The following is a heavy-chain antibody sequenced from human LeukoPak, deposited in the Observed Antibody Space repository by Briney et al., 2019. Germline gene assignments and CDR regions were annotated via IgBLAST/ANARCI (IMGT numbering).Heavy chain of an antibody. Sequence: PGGSLRLSCAASGFTFSDYYMSWIRQAPGKGLEWVSYISSSGSTIYYADSVKGRFTISRDNAKNSLYLQMNSLRAEDTAVYYRASSEGPVWGSYPTLYYFDYWGQGTLVTVSS. V-gene: IGHV3-11*01. CDR1: GFTFSDYY. CDR3: ASSEGPVWGSYPTLYYFDY. CDR2: ISSSGSTI. D-gene: IGHD3-16*02. J-gene: IGHJ4*02.